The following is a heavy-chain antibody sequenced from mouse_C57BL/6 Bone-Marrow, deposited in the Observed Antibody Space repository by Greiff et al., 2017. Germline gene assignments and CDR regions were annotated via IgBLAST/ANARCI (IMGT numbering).Heavy chain of an antibody. CDR1: GFTLSSYG. CDR2: ISSGGSYT. J-gene: IGHJ4*01. CDR3: ARGVYYYAMDY. V-gene: IGHV5-6*01. Sequence: EVHLVESGGDLVKPGGSLKLSCAASGFTLSSYGMSWVRQTPDKRLEWVATISSGGSYTYYPDSVKGRFTISRDNAKNTLYLQMSSLKSEDTAMYYCARGVYYYAMDYWGQGTSVTVSS.